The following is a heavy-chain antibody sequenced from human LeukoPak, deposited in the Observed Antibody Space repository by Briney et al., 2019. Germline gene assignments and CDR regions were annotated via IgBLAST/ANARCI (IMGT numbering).Heavy chain of an antibody. V-gene: IGHV3-7*03. CDR3: ARDPYCGGDCYSGFGAFDI. Sequence: PGGSLRLSCAATGFTFSNSCMSWVRQAPGKGLEWVANIKQDGSEEVYVDSVKGRFTISRDNAKNSLYLQMNRLRAEDTAVYYCARDPYCGGDCYSGFGAFDIWGQGTMVTVSS. D-gene: IGHD2-21*02. CDR2: IKQDGSEE. CDR1: GFTFSNSC. J-gene: IGHJ3*02.